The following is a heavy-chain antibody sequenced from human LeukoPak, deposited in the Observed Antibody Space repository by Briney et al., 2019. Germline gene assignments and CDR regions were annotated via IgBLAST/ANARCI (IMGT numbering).Heavy chain of an antibody. V-gene: IGHV3-7*01. CDR2: IKQDGSEK. J-gene: IGHJ4*02. CDR1: GFTFSSYW. CDR3: ATPSRGYSGYDYYFDY. Sequence: SGGSLRLSCAASGFTFSSYWMGWVRQAPGKGLEWVANIKQDGSEKYYVDSVKGRFTISRDNAKNSLYLQMNSLRAEDTAVYYCATPSRGYSGYDYYFDYWGQGTLVTVSS. D-gene: IGHD5-12*01.